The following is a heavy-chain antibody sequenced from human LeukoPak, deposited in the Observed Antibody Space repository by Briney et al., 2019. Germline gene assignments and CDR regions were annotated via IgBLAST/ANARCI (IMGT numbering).Heavy chain of an antibody. V-gene: IGHV4-39*02. CDR2: IYYSGST. CDR1: GGSISSSSYY. J-gene: IGHJ4*02. CDR3: AREGCSGGSCSNGSLPFDY. D-gene: IGHD2-15*01. Sequence: PSETLSLTCTVSGGSISSSSYYWGWIRQPPGKGLEWIGNIYYSGSTYYNPSLKSRVTISVDTSKNQFSLKLSSVTAADTAVYYCAREGCSGGSCSNGSLPFDYWGQGTLVTVSS.